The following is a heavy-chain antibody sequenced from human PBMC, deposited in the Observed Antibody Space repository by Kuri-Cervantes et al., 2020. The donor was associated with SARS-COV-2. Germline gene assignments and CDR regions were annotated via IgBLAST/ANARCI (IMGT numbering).Heavy chain of an antibody. Sequence: GSLRLSCTVSGGSISSYYWSWIRQPAGKGLEWIGRIYTSGSTNYNPSLKSRVTMSVDTSKNQFSLKLSSVTAADTAVYYCARDRGFTMVRGSPANYGMDVWGQGTTVTVSS. CDR2: IYTSGST. V-gene: IGHV4-4*07. J-gene: IGHJ6*02. CDR1: GGSISSYY. D-gene: IGHD3-10*01. CDR3: ARDRGFTMVRGSPANYGMDV.